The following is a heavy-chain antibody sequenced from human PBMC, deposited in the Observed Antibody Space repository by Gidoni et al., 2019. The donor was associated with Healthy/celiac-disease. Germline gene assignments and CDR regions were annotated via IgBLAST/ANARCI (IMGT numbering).Heavy chain of an antibody. CDR1: SSYG. Sequence: SSYGMHWVRQAPGKGLEWVAVIWYDGSNKYYADSVKGRFTISRDNSKNTLYLQMNSLRAEDTAVYYCARVRGYSYEGPFDNWGQGTLVTVSS. D-gene: IGHD5-18*01. J-gene: IGHJ4*02. V-gene: IGHV3-33*01. CDR3: ARVRGYSYEGPFDN. CDR2: IWYDGSNK.